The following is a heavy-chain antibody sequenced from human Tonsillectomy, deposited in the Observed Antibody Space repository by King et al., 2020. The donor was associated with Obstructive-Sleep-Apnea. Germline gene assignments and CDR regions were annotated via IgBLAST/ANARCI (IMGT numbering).Heavy chain of an antibody. CDR1: VGSISSSSYY. CDR3: AGHSFYGSGSYYRDY. V-gene: IGHV4-39*01. CDR2: IYYSGST. J-gene: IGHJ4*02. D-gene: IGHD3-10*01. Sequence: QLQLQESGPGLVKPSETLSLTCTVSVGSISSSSYYWGWIRQPPGKGLEWIGSIYYSGSTYYNPSLKSRVTISVDTSKNQFSLKLSSLTAADTAVYYCAGHSFYGSGSYYRDYWGQGTLVTVSS.